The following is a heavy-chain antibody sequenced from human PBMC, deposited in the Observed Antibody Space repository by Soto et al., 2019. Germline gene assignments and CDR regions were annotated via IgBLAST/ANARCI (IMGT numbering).Heavy chain of an antibody. CDR3: AKNRIAGTAHYYYGMDV. D-gene: IGHD6-13*01. V-gene: IGHV3-23*01. CDR2: ISGSGGST. Sequence: GGSLRLSCAASGFTFSSYAMSWVRQAPGKGLEWVSAISGSGGSTYYADSVKGRFTISRDNSKNTLYLQMNSLRAEDTAVYYCAKNRIAGTAHYYYGMDVWGQGTTVTVSS. J-gene: IGHJ6*02. CDR1: GFTFSSYA.